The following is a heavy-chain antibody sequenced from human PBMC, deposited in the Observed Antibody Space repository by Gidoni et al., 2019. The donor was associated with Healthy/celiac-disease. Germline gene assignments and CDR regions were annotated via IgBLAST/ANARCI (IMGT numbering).Heavy chain of an antibody. V-gene: IGHV5-10-1*01. CDR2: IDPSDSYT. D-gene: IGHD6-19*01. Sequence: GKGLEWMGRIDPSDSYTNYSPSFQGHVTISADKSISTAYLQWSSLKASDTAMYYCARLEQWLVRYWGQGTLVTVSS. CDR3: ARLEQWLVRY. J-gene: IGHJ4*02.